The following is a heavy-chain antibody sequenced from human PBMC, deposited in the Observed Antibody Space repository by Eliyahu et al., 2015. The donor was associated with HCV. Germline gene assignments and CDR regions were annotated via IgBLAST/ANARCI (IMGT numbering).Heavy chain of an antibody. D-gene: IGHD3-10*01. CDR3: ATDRGSAS. J-gene: IGHJ5*02. V-gene: IGHV3-7*01. CDR2: IKPDGSEK. Sequence: EVQLVESGGDLVQPGGSLRLSCAASGFTFSNHWMSWVRQAPGKGLEWVANIKPDGSEKYYVDSVKGRFTISRDNAKNSLYLQMNSLRAEDTAVYYCATDRGSASWGQGTLVTVSS. CDR1: GFTFSNHW.